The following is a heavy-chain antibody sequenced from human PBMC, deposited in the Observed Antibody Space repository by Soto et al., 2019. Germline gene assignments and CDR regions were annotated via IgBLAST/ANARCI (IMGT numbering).Heavy chain of an antibody. V-gene: IGHV3-30*03. Sequence: GGSLRLSCAASGFTFSSYAMHWVRQAPGKGLEWVAVISYDGSDKYYADSVKGRFTISRDNSKNTLNLQMNSLRADDTAVYYCARALGELSPESYDYWGQGTRVAVAS. CDR1: GFTFSSYA. CDR2: ISYDGSDK. CDR3: ARALGELSPESYDY. J-gene: IGHJ4*02. D-gene: IGHD3-16*02.